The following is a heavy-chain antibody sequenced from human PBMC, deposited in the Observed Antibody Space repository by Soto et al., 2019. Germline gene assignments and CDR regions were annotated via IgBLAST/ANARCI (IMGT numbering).Heavy chain of an antibody. CDR2: IYYSGST. Sequence: PSETLSLTCTVSGGSVSSGSYYWSWIRQPPGKGLEWIGYIYYSGSTNYNPSLKSRVTISVDTSKNQFSLKLSSVTAADTAVYYCATGLDGYNGFYYYYGMDVWGQGTTVTVSS. J-gene: IGHJ6*02. CDR3: ATGLDGYNGFYYYYGMDV. CDR1: GGSVSSGSYY. D-gene: IGHD5-12*01. V-gene: IGHV4-61*01.